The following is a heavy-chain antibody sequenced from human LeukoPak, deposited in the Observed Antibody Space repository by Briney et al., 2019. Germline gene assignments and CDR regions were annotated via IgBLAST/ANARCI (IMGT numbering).Heavy chain of an antibody. CDR3: AREEGGAGLYGFDI. CDR2: ISSSSDYI. Sequence: GGSLRLSCAASGFTFSSYSMNWVRQAPGKGLEWVSYISSSSDYIYYADSLKGRFTISRDNAKNSLYLQMNSLRAEDTAVYYCAREEGGAGLYGFDIWGQGTMVTVSS. CDR1: GFTFSSYS. J-gene: IGHJ3*02. V-gene: IGHV3-21*01. D-gene: IGHD1-26*01.